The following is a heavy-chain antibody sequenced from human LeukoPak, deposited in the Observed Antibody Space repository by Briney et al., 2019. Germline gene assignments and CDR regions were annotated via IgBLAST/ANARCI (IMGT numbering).Heavy chain of an antibody. CDR1: GGSISSYC. V-gene: IGHV4-4*07. J-gene: IGHJ5*02. D-gene: IGHD3-3*01. Sequence: AESLSLTCTVSGGSISSYCWSWVRQPAGKGLEWIARIYTSGSNNYNPSLKSRVTMSVDTSKNHYSLKLRSVTAADTAVYYCARDGIFRGFDPWGQGTLVTVSS. CDR2: IYTSGSN. CDR3: ARDGIFRGFDP.